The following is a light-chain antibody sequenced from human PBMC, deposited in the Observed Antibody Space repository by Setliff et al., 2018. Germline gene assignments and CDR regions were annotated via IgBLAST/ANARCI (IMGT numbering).Light chain of an antibody. V-gene: IGLV1-51*01. CDR1: TSNIGNNY. CDR3: GSWDSSLSAGL. J-gene: IGLJ2*01. Sequence: QSVLSQPPSVSAAPGQKVTISCSGSTSNIGNNYVSWYQQFPGTAPKLLIYDNNKRPSGIPDRFSGSNSGTSATLGITGLQTGDEADYYCGSWDSSLSAGLFGGGTQLTVL. CDR2: DNN.